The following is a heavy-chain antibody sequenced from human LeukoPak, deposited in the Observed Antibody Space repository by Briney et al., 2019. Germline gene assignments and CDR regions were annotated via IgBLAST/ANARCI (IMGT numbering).Heavy chain of an antibody. D-gene: IGHD2-15*01. CDR1: GGSISSSSYY. J-gene: IGHJ4*02. CDR3: ARVAAKTVDY. CDR2: IYYSGST. Sequence: EASETLSLTCTVSGGSISSSSYYWGWIRQPPGKGLEWIGSIYYSGSTNYNPSLKSRVTISVDTSKNQFSLKLSSVTAADTAVYYCARVAAKTVDYRGQGTLVTVSS. V-gene: IGHV4-39*07.